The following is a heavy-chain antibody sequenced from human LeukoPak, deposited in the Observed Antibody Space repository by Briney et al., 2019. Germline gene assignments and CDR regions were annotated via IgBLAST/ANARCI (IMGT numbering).Heavy chain of an antibody. J-gene: IGHJ4*02. D-gene: IGHD2-2*01. CDR3: AKDPGQYQLLFVSGYFDY. CDR1: GFTFSSYG. V-gene: IGHV3-30*02. Sequence: GGSLRLSCAASGFTFSSYGMHWLRQAPGKGLEWVAFIRYDGSNKYYADSVKGRFTISRDNSKNTLYLQMNSLRAEDTAVYYCAKDPGQYQLLFVSGYFDYWGQGTLVTVSS. CDR2: IRYDGSNK.